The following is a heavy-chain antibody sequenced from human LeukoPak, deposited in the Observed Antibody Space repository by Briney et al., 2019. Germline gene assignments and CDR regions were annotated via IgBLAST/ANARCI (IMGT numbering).Heavy chain of an antibody. V-gene: IGHV1-18*04. Sequence: GASVKVSCKAPGYTLTSYGISWVRQAPGQGLEWMGWISAYNDNTNYAQKLQGRVTMTTDTSTSTAYMELRSLRSDDTAVYYCARAITMVRGVSPSVELHKLYFFDYWGQGTLVTVSS. D-gene: IGHD3-10*01. J-gene: IGHJ4*02. CDR2: ISAYNDNT. CDR3: ARAITMVRGVSPSVELHKLYFFDY. CDR1: GYTLTSYG.